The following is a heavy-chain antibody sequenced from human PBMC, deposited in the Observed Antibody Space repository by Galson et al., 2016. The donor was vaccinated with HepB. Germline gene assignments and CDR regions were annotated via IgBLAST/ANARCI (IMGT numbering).Heavy chain of an antibody. CDR2: IGGSGNKT. CDR1: GFSFSSYA. CDR3: ARPVNRVGTGY. Sequence: SLRLSCAASGFSFSSYAMSWVRQAPGKGLHWVSGIGGSGNKTYSADSVKGRFTISRDNSKNTLYLQMNSLRAEDTAVYYCARPVNRVGTGYWGQGTLVTVSS. D-gene: IGHD1-1*01. J-gene: IGHJ4*02. V-gene: IGHV3-23*01.